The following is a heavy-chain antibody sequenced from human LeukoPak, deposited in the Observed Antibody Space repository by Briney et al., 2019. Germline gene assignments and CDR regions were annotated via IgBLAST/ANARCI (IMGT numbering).Heavy chain of an antibody. Sequence: GGSLRLSCAASGFTFSSYGMHWDRQAPGKGLEWVAVIWYDGSNKYYADSVKGRFTISRDNSKNTLYLQMNSLRAEDTAVYYCARGAAVEDFDYWGQGTLVTVSS. CDR3: ARGAAVEDFDY. CDR1: GFTFSSYG. J-gene: IGHJ4*02. D-gene: IGHD6-19*01. CDR2: IWYDGSNK. V-gene: IGHV3-33*01.